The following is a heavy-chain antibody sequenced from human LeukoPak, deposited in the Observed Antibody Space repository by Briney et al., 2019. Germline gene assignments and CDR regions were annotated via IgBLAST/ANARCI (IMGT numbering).Heavy chain of an antibody. CDR3: SKIYDGSGYYYFFDS. CDR1: GFTFNTYV. J-gene: IGHJ4*02. V-gene: IGHV3-23*01. D-gene: IGHD3-22*01. CDR2: ISGSGGAT. Sequence: GGSLRLSCAASGFTFNTYVMTWVRQAPEKGLEWVSAISGSGGATYYADSAKGRFTISRDNSKNTLYLQMNSLRAEDTALYYCSKIYDGSGYYYFFDSWGQGTLVTVSS.